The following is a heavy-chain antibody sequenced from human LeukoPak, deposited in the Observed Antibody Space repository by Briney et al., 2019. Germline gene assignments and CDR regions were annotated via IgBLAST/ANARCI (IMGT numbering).Heavy chain of an antibody. CDR1: GFTFSSYA. J-gene: IGHJ3*02. Sequence: GGSLRLSCAASGFTFSSYAMSWVRQAPGKGPVWVSYITTDGSATAYADSVKGRFTISRDNAENTLYLQMNSLRAEDTAVYYCVRGMNDAFDIWGQGTMVTVSS. V-gene: IGHV3-74*01. CDR3: VRGMNDAFDI. CDR2: ITTDGSAT.